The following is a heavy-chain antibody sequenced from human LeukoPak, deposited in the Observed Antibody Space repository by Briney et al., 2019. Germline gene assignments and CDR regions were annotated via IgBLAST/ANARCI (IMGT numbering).Heavy chain of an antibody. CDR3: RFGDFNDY. CDR1: GFTFSTYR. Sequence: GGSLRLSCAASGFTFSTYRMHWVRQAPGKGLEWVSSITSSSSSMSHADSVVGRFTISRDNAKNSLYLQMSSLSAEDTAVYYCRFGDFNDYWGQGTLVTVSS. D-gene: IGHD3-10*01. V-gene: IGHV3-21*01. J-gene: IGHJ4*02. CDR2: ITSSSSSM.